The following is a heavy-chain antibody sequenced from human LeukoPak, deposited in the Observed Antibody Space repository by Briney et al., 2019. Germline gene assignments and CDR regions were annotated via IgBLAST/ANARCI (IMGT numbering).Heavy chain of an antibody. V-gene: IGHV3-21*01. CDR2: ISSSSSYI. CDR3: ARVLLGGSCTDY. D-gene: IGHD2-15*01. CDR1: GFTFRSYG. J-gene: IGHJ4*02. Sequence: GGSLRLSCAASGFTFRSYGMHWVRQAPGKGLEWVSSISSSSSYIYYADSVKGRFTISRDNAKNSLYLQMNSLRAEDTAVYYCARVLLGGSCTDYWGQGTLVTVSS.